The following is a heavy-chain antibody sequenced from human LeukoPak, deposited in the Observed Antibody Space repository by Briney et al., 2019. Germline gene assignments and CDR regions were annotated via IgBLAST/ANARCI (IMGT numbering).Heavy chain of an antibody. V-gene: IGHV4-39*01. CDR3: ARYEDKSIAARPPDY. D-gene: IGHD6-6*01. Sequence: SETLSLTCTVSGGSISSSSCYWGWIRQPPGKGLEWIGSIYYSGSTYYNPSLKSRVTISVDTSKNQFSLKLSSVTAADTAVYYCARYEDKSIAARPPDYWGQGTLVTVSS. CDR1: GGSISSSSCY. CDR2: IYYSGST. J-gene: IGHJ4*02.